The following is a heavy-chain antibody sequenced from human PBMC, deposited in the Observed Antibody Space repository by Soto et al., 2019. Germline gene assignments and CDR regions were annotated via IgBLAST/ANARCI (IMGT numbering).Heavy chain of an antibody. D-gene: IGHD5-18*01. CDR2: IYYSGST. J-gene: IGHJ6*02. CDR3: ARKGYSYGYGMDV. V-gene: IGHV4-61*01. Sequence: SETLSLTCTFSCGSVISGSYYWSWIRQPPGKGLEWIGYIYYSGSTNYNPSLKSRVTISVDTSKNQFSLKLSSVTAADTAVYYCARKGYSYGYGMDVWGQGTTVTVSS. CDR1: CGSVISGSYY.